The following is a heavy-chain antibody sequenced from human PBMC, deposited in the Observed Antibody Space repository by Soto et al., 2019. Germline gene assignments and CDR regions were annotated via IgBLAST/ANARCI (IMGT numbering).Heavy chain of an antibody. CDR3: AKSAPMDAGDKYYYDF. CDR2: IIPFFGTA. Sequence: SSVKVSCKASGGTFITFGISWVRLAPGQGLEWMGGIIPFFGTARYSQKFEDRITITADESTNTVYMDLRSLTSEDTAIYYCAKSAPMDAGDKYYYDFWGQGALVTVSS. D-gene: IGHD4-17*01. J-gene: IGHJ4*02. CDR1: GGTFITFG. V-gene: IGHV1-69*13.